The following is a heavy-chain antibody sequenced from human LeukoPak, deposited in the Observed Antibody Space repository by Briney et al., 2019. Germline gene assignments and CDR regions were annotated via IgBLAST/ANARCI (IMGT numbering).Heavy chain of an antibody. CDR2: ISGTGSTI. D-gene: IGHD2-2*01. CDR3: ARVGYCSSASCFRYFDY. CDR1: GFTFSDYC. J-gene: IGHJ4*02. V-gene: IGHV3-11*01. Sequence: PGGSLRLSCAASGFTFSDYCMSWIRQAPGKGLEWVSYISGTGSTIYYADSVKGRFTISRDNAKNSLYLQMNSLRAEDTAVYYCARVGYCSSASCFRYFDYWGQGTLVTVSS.